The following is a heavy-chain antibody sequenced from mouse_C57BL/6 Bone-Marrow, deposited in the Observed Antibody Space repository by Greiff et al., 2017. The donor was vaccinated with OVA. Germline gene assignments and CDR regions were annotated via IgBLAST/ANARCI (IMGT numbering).Heavy chain of an antibody. Sequence: VQLQQSGAELVRPGASVKLSCKASGYTFTSYGISWVKQRTGKGLEWIGEIYPRSGNTYYNEKFKGKATLTADKSTSTAYMGLRSLTSEDSADDFGAVPHFTTFCDYWGQGTTLTVSS. CDR3: AVPHFTTFCDY. CDR2: IYPRSGNT. V-gene: IGHV1-81*01. D-gene: IGHD1-1*01. CDR1: GYTFTSYG. J-gene: IGHJ2*01.